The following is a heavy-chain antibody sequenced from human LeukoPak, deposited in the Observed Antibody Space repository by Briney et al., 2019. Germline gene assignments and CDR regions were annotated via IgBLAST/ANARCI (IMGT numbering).Heavy chain of an antibody. V-gene: IGHV4-34*01. CDR3: ARGRRWTSGCSDY. Sequence: SETLSLTCAVYGGSFSGYYWSWIRQPPGKGLEWIGEINQSGSTNYNPSLKSRVTISVDTSKSQFSLNVSSVTAADTAVYYCARGRRWTSGCSDYWGQGTLVTVSS. CDR1: GGSFSGYY. D-gene: IGHD5-12*01. J-gene: IGHJ4*02. CDR2: INQSGST.